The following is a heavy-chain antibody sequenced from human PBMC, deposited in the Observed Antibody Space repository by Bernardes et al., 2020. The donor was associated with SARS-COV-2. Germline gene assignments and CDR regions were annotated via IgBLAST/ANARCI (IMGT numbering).Heavy chain of an antibody. CDR3: AKYGYSYGSRDALDI. J-gene: IGHJ3*02. Sequence: GGSLRLSCVASGITFTTYWMSWVRQAPGRGLEWVANIKQDGSEKFYVDSVRGRFTISRDNAKNSLYLQMNSLRAEDTAVYYCAKYGYSYGSRDALDIWGQGTMVTVSS. CDR1: GITFTTYW. V-gene: IGHV3-7*02. D-gene: IGHD5-18*01. CDR2: IKQDGSEK.